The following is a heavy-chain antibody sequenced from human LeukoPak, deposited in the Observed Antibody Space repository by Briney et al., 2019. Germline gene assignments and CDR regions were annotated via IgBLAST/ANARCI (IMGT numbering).Heavy chain of an antibody. V-gene: IGHV1-18*01. CDR2: ISAYNGNT. J-gene: IGHJ4*02. CDR1: GYTFTSYG. D-gene: IGHD6-19*01. Sequence: ASVKVSCKASGYTFTSYGISWVRQAPGQGLEWMGWISAYNGNTNYAQKLQGRVTMTTDTSTSTAYMGLRSLRSDDTAVYYCARGVSEPYSSGWYPLDYWGQGTLVTVSS. CDR3: ARGVSEPYSSGWYPLDY.